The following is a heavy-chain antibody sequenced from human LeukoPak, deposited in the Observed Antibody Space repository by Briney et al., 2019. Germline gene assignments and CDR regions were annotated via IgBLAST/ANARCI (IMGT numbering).Heavy chain of an antibody. Sequence: GGSLRLSCAASGFTFSSYGMHWVRQAPGKGLEWVAFIRYDGSNKYHADSVKGRFTISRDNSNNTLYLQMNSLRAEDTAVYYCAKETEYTGYSSGWLSSPFDYWGQGTLVTVSS. CDR2: IRYDGSNK. CDR3: AKETEYTGYSSGWLSSPFDY. D-gene: IGHD6-19*01. V-gene: IGHV3-30*02. J-gene: IGHJ4*02. CDR1: GFTFSSYG.